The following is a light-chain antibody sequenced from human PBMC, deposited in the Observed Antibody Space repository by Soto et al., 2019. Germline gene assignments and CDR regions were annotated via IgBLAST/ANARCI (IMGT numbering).Light chain of an antibody. J-gene: IGKJ2*01. CDR2: RAS. CDR3: QQYAAHSQVT. V-gene: IGKV1-5*03. Sequence: DIQMTQSPSTVSASVGDRVAITCRASQSISTSLAWYQQKPGKAPRLLIYRASSLEEGVPSRFSGSGSGTAFTLNIGGLQPDDFATYYRQQYAAHSQVTFGQGTKLEI. CDR1: QSISTS.